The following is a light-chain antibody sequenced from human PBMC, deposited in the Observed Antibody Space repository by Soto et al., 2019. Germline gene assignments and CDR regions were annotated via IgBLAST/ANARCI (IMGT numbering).Light chain of an antibody. V-gene: IGLV2-14*03. CDR1: SSDVGGYNY. CDR2: DVS. CDR3: NSYTSSSTDV. J-gene: IGLJ1*01. Sequence: QSALTQPASVSGSPGQSIAISCTGTSSDVGGYNYVTWYQHHPGKAPKLILYDVSNRPSGVSDRFSGSKSGNTASLTISGLQAEDEADYYCNSYTSSSTDVFGTGTKLTVL.